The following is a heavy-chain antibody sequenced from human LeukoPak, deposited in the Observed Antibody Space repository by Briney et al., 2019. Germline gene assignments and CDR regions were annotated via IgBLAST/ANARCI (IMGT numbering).Heavy chain of an antibody. J-gene: IGHJ3*02. CDR1: GGSLSSSSYY. D-gene: IGHD3-16*01. CDR3: ARHGVKGRAFDI. CDR2: IYYSGST. V-gene: IGHV4-39*01. Sequence: SETLSLTCTVSGGSLSSSSYYWGWIRQPPGKGLEWIGSIYYSGSTYYNPSLKSRVTISVDTSKNQFSLKLSSVTAADTAVYYCARHGVKGRAFDIWGQGTMVTVSS.